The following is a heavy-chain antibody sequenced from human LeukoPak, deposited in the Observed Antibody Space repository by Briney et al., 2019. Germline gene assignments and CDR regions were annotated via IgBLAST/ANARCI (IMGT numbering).Heavy chain of an antibody. D-gene: IGHD3-10*01. CDR3: ARLSFYGSGSYSDY. V-gene: IGHV4-34*01. Sequence: SETLSLTCAVYGGSFSGYYWSWIRQPPGKGLEWIGEINHSGSTNYNPSLKSRVTISVDTSKNRFSLKLSSVTAADTAVYYCARLSFYGSGSYSDYWGQGTLVTVSS. CDR1: GGSFSGYY. J-gene: IGHJ4*02. CDR2: INHSGST.